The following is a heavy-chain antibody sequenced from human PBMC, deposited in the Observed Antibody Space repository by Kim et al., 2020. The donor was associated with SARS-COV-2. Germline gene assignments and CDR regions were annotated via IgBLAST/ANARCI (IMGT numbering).Heavy chain of an antibody. CDR3: ARAASHDTMDV. CDR2: T. D-gene: IGHD3-22*01. Sequence: TYYADSVKGRFTISRHNSKNTLYLQMNSLRAEDTAVYYCARAASHDTMDVWGKGTTVTVSS. V-gene: IGHV3-53*01. J-gene: IGHJ6*03.